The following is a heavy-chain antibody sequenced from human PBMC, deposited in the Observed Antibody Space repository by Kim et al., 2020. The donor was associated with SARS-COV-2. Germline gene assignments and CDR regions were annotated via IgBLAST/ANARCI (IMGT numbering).Heavy chain of an antibody. V-gene: IGHV3-30-3*01. J-gene: IGHJ3*02. CDR3: ARGSQQWLVRGAFDI. CDR2: ISYDGSNK. Sequence: GGSLRLSCAASAFTFSSYAMHWVRQAPGKGLEWVAVISYDGSNKYYADSVKGRFTISRDNSKNTLYLQMNSLRAEDTAVYYCARGSQQWLVRGAFDIWGQGTMVTVSS. D-gene: IGHD6-19*01. CDR1: AFTFSSYA.